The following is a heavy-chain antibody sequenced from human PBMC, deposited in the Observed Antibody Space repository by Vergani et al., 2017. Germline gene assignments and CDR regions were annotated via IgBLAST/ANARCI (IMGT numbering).Heavy chain of an antibody. CDR2: ISSSGSTI. J-gene: IGHJ4*02. V-gene: IGHV3-48*03. CDR3: ARDQLDLSSSSGFDY. CDR1: GFTFSSYE. Sequence: EVQLVESGGGLVQPGGSLRLSCAASGFTFSSYEMNWVRQAPGKGLEWVSYISSSGSTIYYADSVKGRFTISRDNAKNSLYLQMNSLRAEDTAVYYCARDQLDLSSSSGFDYWGQGTLVTVSS. D-gene: IGHD6-6*01.